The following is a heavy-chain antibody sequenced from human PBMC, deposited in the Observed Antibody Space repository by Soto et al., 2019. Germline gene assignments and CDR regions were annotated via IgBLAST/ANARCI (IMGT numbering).Heavy chain of an antibody. CDR3: ARDGDPGYSFWSGPLGGGRFDP. V-gene: IGHV1-69*12. CDR2: IVPLFGTA. D-gene: IGHD3-3*01. J-gene: IGHJ5*02. CDR1: GGTFGNTA. Sequence: QVQLVQSGAEVKEPGSSVNVSCKTSGGTFGNTAVTWVRQVPGQGLEWIGGIVPLFGTANYAQKFRGRVMLTADESTITAYMDLSSLRSDDTAIYYCARDGDPGYSFWSGPLGGGRFDPWGQGTLVTVSS.